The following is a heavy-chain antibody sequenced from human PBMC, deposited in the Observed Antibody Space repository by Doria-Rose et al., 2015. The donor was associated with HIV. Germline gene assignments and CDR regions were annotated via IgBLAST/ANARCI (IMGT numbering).Heavy chain of an antibody. V-gene: IGHV4-59*12. Sequence: QPPGKGLERIGYIYYSGSTNYNPSLKSRVSISVDASKNQFSLKLSSVTAADTAVYYCARSRYCGIGCYDAFDIWGQGTMVTVSS. CDR2: IYYSGST. CDR3: ARSRYCGIGCYDAFDI. D-gene: IGHD2-21*02. J-gene: IGHJ3*02.